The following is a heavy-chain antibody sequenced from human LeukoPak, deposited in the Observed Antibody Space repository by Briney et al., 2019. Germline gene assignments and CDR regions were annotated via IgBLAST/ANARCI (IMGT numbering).Heavy chain of an antibody. CDR2: IRYDGNND. CDR3: ARRAKSNWGFDY. Sequence: GGSLRLSCAASGFIFSSYGMHWVRQAPGKGLEWVSFIRYDGNNDYYADSVKGRFTISRDNSKNTLYLQMNSLRAEDTAVYYCARRAKSNWGFDYWGQGTLVTVSS. CDR1: GFIFSSYG. J-gene: IGHJ4*02. V-gene: IGHV3-30*02. D-gene: IGHD7-27*01.